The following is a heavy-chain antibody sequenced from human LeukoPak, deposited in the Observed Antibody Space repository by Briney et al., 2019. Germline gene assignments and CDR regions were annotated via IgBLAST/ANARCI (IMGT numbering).Heavy chain of an antibody. CDR2: INHSGST. CDR1: GGSFSGYY. CDR3: ARLGYYGPTGPYYFDY. Sequence: SETLSLTCAVYGGSFSGYYWSWIRQPPGKWLEWIGEINHSGSTNYNPSLKSRVTISVDTSKNQFSLKLSSVTAADTAVYYCARLGYYGPTGPYYFDYWGQGTLVTVSS. V-gene: IGHV4-34*01. J-gene: IGHJ4*02. D-gene: IGHD3-10*01.